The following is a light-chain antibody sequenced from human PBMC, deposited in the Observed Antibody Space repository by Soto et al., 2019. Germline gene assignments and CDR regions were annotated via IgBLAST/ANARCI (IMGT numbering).Light chain of an antibody. V-gene: IGKV3-11*01. Sequence: EIVMTQSPATLSVSPGERATLSCRASQSVSSYLAWYQQKPGQAPRLLIYDASNRATGIPARFSGSGSGTDFTLTISKLEPGDFAVYYCQQYGGSSWTFGQGTKVDIK. CDR2: DAS. CDR1: QSVSSY. CDR3: QQYGGSSWT. J-gene: IGKJ1*01.